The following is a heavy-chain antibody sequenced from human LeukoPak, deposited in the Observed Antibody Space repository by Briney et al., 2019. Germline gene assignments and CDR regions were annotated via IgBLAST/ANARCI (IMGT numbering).Heavy chain of an antibody. D-gene: IGHD1-26*01. CDR3: ARDQKWEVQEDNFIYYYYGMDV. CDR2: IYSSGEI. J-gene: IGHJ6*02. V-gene: IGHV3-53*01. Sequence: GGSLRLSCAASGFSVGDNYMSWVRQAPGKGLEWVSVIYSSGEIYYIESVEGRFTISRDNSKNILYLQMDTLRAEDTAVYYCARDQKWEVQEDNFIYYYYGMDVWGQGTTVTVSS. CDR1: GFSVGDNY.